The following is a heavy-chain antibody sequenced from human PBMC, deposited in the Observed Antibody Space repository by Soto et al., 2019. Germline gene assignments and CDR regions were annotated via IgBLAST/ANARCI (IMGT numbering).Heavy chain of an antibody. V-gene: IGHV5-51*01. CDR3: ARMGEDDGDYTNFIDY. D-gene: IGHD4-17*01. CDR1: KYSFTSYW. Sequence: PGSSMKISCKVAKYSFTSYWNGWRRQIPGEGLEWMGIIYPGDSDTRYSPAFQGQVTISAAKSISTAYLQWGSLKASDTAMYYCARMGEDDGDYTNFIDYWGQGTLVTVSS. J-gene: IGHJ4*02. CDR2: IYPGDSDT.